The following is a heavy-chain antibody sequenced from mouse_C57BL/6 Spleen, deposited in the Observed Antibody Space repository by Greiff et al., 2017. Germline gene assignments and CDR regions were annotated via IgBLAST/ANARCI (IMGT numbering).Heavy chain of an antibody. Sequence: VQLQQPGTELVKPGASVKLSCKASGYTFTSYWMHWVKQRPGQGLEWIGNINPSNGGTNYNEKFKSKATLTVDKSSSTAYMQLSSLTSEDSAVYYCARTRAITTRAMDYWGQGTSVTVSS. J-gene: IGHJ4*01. CDR2: INPSNGGT. V-gene: IGHV1-53*01. CDR3: ARTRAITTRAMDY. CDR1: GYTFTSYW. D-gene: IGHD1-1*01.